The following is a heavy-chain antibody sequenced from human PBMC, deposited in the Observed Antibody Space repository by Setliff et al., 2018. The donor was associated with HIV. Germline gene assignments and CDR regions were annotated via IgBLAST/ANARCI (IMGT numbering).Heavy chain of an antibody. Sequence: LSLTCAVYGESFSRYYFTWIRQAPGRGLEWIGEINHSALTKYNPSLASRVTMSLDTSKTQVSLRLTSVTAADTAVYYCARRSIVGVTRGFYYYGLDVWG. V-gene: IGHV4-34*10. J-gene: IGHJ6*01. CDR1: GESFSRYY. CDR3: ARRSIVGVTRGFYYYGLDV. D-gene: IGHD1-26*01. CDR2: INHSALT.